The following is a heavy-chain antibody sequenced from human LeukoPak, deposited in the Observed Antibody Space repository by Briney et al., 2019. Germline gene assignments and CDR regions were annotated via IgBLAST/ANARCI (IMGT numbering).Heavy chain of an antibody. CDR1: GFSVNGNY. J-gene: IGHJ6*02. Sequence: PGGSRRLSCAASGFSVNGNYMSWVRQAPGKGLERVSVIYSGGSTYYADSVKGRFTISRDNSKNTLYLHMNSLRAEDTAVYYCARLWYPYYYYGMDVWGQGTTVTVSS. CDR3: ARLWYPYYYYGMDV. D-gene: IGHD2-21*01. V-gene: IGHV3-66*01. CDR2: IYSGGST.